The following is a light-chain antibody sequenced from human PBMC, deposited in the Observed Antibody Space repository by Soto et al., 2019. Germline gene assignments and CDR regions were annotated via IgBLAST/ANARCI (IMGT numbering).Light chain of an antibody. J-gene: IGKJ2*01. Sequence: EIVLTQSPATLSLSPGERATLSCGASQSVTSSYLAWYQQKPGLAPRLLISDASSTATGIPDRFSGSGSGKDFTLPISRLEPEDFGVYYFQQYGRSTLTFGQGTKLEIK. CDR1: QSVTSSY. CDR3: QQYGRSTLT. CDR2: DAS. V-gene: IGKV3D-20*01.